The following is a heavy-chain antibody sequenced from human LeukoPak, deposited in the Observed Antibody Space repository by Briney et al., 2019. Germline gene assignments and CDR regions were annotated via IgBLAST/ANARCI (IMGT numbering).Heavy chain of an antibody. J-gene: IGHJ4*02. CDR2: IYYSGST. CDR1: GGSISSCSYY. Sequence: SETLSLTCTVSGGSISSCSYYWGWIRQPPGKGLEWIGSIYYSGSTYYNPSLKSRVTISVDTSKNQFSLKLSSVTAADTAVYYCARRGGRWGGVDYWGQGTLVTVSS. D-gene: IGHD2-15*01. CDR3: ARRGGRWGGVDY. V-gene: IGHV4-39*01.